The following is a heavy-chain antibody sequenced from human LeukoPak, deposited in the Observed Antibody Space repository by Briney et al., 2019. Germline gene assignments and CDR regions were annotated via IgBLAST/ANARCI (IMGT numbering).Heavy chain of an antibody. J-gene: IGHJ4*02. CDR3: ARYGHSPFFDY. CDR1: GYTFTSYG. D-gene: IGHD4-17*01. Sequence: SVKVSCKASGYTFTSYGISWVRQAPGQGLEWMGGIIPIFGTANYAQKFQGRVIMTRDMSTSTVYMELSSLRSEDTAVYFCARYGHSPFFDYWGQGTLVIVSS. CDR2: IIPIFGTA. V-gene: IGHV1-69*05.